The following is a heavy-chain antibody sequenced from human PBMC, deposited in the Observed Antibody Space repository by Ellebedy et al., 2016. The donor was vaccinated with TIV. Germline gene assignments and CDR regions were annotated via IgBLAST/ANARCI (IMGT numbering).Heavy chain of an antibody. J-gene: IGHJ4*02. D-gene: IGHD3-10*01. Sequence: SETLSLTXAVYGGSFSGYYWSWIRQPPGKGLEWIGEINHSGSTNYNPSLKSRVTMSIDTSKNQFSLHLSSVTAADTAVYYCARDYYGSLDYWGQGILVTVSS. CDR3: ARDYYGSLDY. V-gene: IGHV4-34*01. CDR1: GGSFSGYY. CDR2: INHSGST.